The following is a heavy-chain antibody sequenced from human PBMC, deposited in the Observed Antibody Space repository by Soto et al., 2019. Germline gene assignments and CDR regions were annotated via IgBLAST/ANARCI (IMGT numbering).Heavy chain of an antibody. V-gene: IGHV5-51*01. CDR1: GYSFTNYW. CDR3: ARIPSAYRNYYFDN. J-gene: IGHJ4*02. D-gene: IGHD4-4*01. Sequence: GESLKISCNGSGYSFTNYWIGWVRQMPGKALEWMGIVYPGDSDSRYSPSFQGQVTISADKSISTAYLQWSSLKASDTAMYYCARIPSAYRNYYFDNWGQGTLVTVSS. CDR2: VYPGDSDS.